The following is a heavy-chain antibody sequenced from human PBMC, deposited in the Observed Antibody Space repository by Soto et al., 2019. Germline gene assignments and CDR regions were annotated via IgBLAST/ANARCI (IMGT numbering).Heavy chain of an antibody. Sequence: QVQLVESGGGVVQSGRSLRLSCAASGFTFRRDGVHWVRQAPGKGLEWVAVIFHDGSEKYYAESVKGRFTISSDHSRKMLFLQMNSLRAGDTAVYYCARGGPNGSYFDYWGQGTLVTVSS. J-gene: IGHJ4*02. CDR3: ARGGPNGSYFDY. V-gene: IGHV3-33*01. CDR1: GFTFRRDG. D-gene: IGHD1-1*01. CDR2: IFHDGSEK.